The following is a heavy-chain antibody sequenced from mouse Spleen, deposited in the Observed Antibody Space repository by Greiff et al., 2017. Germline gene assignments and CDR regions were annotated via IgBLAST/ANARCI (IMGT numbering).Heavy chain of an antibody. V-gene: IGHV1-69*01. J-gene: IGHJ2*01. CDR1: GYTFTSYW. CDR3: ARKSLYGNSDY. CDR2: IDPSDSYT. Sequence: QVQLQQPGAELVMPGASVKLSCKASGYTFTSYWMHWVKQRPGQGLEWIGEIDPSDSYTNYNQKFKGKATLTVDKSSSTAYMQLSSLTSEDSAVYYCARKSLYGNSDYWGQGTTLTVSS. D-gene: IGHD2-1*01.